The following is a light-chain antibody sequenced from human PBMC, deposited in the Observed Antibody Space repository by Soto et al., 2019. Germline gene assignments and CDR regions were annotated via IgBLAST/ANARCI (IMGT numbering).Light chain of an antibody. J-gene: IGKJ4*01. CDR1: QDISTW. Sequence: DIQLTQSPSSVSASIGDSVTITCRASQDISTWLAWYQLKPGKAPKLLIFAASSLLTGVPSRFSGSGSGTEFTLTISGLQAEYFATYYCQQANSFFALTFGGGTHVEIK. CDR2: AAS. V-gene: IGKV1D-12*01. CDR3: QQANSFFALT.